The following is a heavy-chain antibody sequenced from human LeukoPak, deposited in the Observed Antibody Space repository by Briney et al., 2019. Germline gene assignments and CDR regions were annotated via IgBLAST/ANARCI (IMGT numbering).Heavy chain of an antibody. J-gene: IGHJ6*03. D-gene: IGHD2-2*01. Sequence: SETLSLTCAVYGGSFSGYYWSWIRQPPGKGLEWIGEINHSGSTNYNPSLKSRVTISVGTSKNQFSLKLSSVTAADTAVYYCARKSPRGYCSSTSCYHYYYYYMDVWGKGTTVTVSS. CDR2: INHSGST. CDR3: ARKSPRGYCSSTSCYHYYYYYMDV. CDR1: GGSFSGYY. V-gene: IGHV4-34*01.